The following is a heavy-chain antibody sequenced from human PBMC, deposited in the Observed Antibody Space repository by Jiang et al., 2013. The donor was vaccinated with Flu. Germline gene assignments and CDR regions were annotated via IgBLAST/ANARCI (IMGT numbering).Heavy chain of an antibody. D-gene: IGHD3-3*01. J-gene: IGHJ6*02. CDR1: GGSISSSSYY. Sequence: PGLVKPSETLSLTCTVSGGSISSSSYYWGWIRQPPGKGLEWIGSIYYSGSTYYNPSLKSRVTISVDTSKNQFSLKLSSVTAADTAVYYCARLPYDFWSGYPRYGMDVWGQGTTVTVSS. V-gene: IGHV4-39*01. CDR2: IYYSGST. CDR3: ARLPYDFWSGYPRYGMDV.